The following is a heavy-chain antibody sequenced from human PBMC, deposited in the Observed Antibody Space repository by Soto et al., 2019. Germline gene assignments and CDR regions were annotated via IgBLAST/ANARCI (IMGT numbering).Heavy chain of an antibody. Sequence: EVQLLESGGGLVQPGGSLRLSCAASGFTFSSYAMSWVRQAPGKGLEWVSAISGSGGSTYYADSVKGRFTISRDNSKNTLYLQMNRMRAKDTAVYYCAKDSFQQGGFASGGPKWYCDLWGRCSLVSVAS. J-gene: IGHJ2*01. CDR1: GFTFSSYA. CDR3: AKDSFQQGGFASGGPKWYCDL. CDR2: ISGSGGST. D-gene: IGHD2-15*01. V-gene: IGHV3-23*01.